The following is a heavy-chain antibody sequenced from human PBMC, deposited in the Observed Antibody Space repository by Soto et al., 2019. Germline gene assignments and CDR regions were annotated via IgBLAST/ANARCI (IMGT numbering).Heavy chain of an antibody. D-gene: IGHD2-21*01. CDR3: ARGVGPTYSHNYGMEV. J-gene: IGHJ6*02. CDR1: GYSFITNA. Sequence: QGQLVQSGAELKKPGASVKVSCRTSGYSFITNAMHWVRQAPGQRLEWLGWIKPGTGTTKYSQKFQGRVNITRDTSASTAYLELSTLRSEDTAVYFCARGVGPTYSHNYGMEVWGQGTTVTVSS. V-gene: IGHV1-3*01. CDR2: IKPGTGTT.